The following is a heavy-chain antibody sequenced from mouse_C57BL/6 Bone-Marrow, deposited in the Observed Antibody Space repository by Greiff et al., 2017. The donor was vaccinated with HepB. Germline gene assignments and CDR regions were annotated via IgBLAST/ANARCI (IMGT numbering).Heavy chain of an antibody. CDR2: IYPRSGNT. Sequence: QVQLKESGAELARPGASVKLSCKASGYTFTSYGISWVKQRTGQGLEWIGEIYPRSGNTYYNEKFKGKATLTADKSSSTAYMELRSLTSEDSAVYFCAYYYGSSWLGYWYFDVWGTGTTVTVSS. CDR1: GYTFTSYG. J-gene: IGHJ1*03. V-gene: IGHV1-81*01. CDR3: AYYYGSSWLGYWYFDV. D-gene: IGHD1-1*01.